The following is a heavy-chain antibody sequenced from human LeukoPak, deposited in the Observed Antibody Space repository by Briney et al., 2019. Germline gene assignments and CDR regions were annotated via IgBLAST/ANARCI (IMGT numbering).Heavy chain of an antibody. CDR1: GFTFSSYG. CDR2: IRYDGSNK. Sequence: GESLKISCAASGFTFSSYGMHWVRQAPGKGLEWVAFIRYDGSNKYYADSVKGRFTISRDNSKNTLCLQMNSLRAEDTAVYYCAKDHYGSGSPDYWGQGTLVTVSS. D-gene: IGHD3-10*01. J-gene: IGHJ4*02. CDR3: AKDHYGSGSPDY. V-gene: IGHV3-30*02.